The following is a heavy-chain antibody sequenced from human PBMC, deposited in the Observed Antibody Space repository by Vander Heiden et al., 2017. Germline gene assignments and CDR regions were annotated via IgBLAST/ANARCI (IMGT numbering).Heavy chain of an antibody. CDR2: IVVGSGNT. V-gene: IGHV1-58*01. CDR1: GFTFTSSA. J-gene: IGHJ3*02. D-gene: IGHD6-13*01. Sequence: QMQLVQSGPEVKKPGTSVKVSCKASGFTFTSSAVQWVRQARGQRIEWIGWIVVGSGNTNYAQKVQERVTITRDMSTSTAYMELSSMRYEDTAVYYCAAVCGSSWPGDAFDIWGQGKMVTVS. CDR3: AAVCGSSWPGDAFDI.